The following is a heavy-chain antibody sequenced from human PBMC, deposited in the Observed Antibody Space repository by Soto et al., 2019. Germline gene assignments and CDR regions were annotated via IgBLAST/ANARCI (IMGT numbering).Heavy chain of an antibody. V-gene: IGHV4-34*01. CDR2: IHHSGNT. CDR1: GGSFSDYY. D-gene: IGHD3-3*01. J-gene: IGHJ6*02. CDR3: ARYSALRFLGYYYGLDV. Sequence: SETLSLTCAVYGGSFSDYYWTWLRQPPGQGLEWIGEIHHSGNTNYNPSLKSRVIISIDMSKNQFSLTLSSVTAADTAVYYCARYSALRFLGYYYGLDVWGQGTTVTVSS.